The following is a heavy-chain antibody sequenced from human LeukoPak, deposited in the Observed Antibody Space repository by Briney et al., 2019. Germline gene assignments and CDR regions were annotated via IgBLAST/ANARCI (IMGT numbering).Heavy chain of an antibody. CDR2: ISSSSTYI. V-gene: IGHV3-21*01. Sequence: GGSLRLSCAASGFTFTSYSMNWVRQAPGKGLEWVSCISSSSTYIYYADSVKGRFTISGDNAKNSLYLQMNSLTAEDTAVYYCARSWGELSFFDSWGQGTLVTVSS. J-gene: IGHJ4*02. CDR1: GFTFTSYS. CDR3: ARSWGELSFFDS. D-gene: IGHD3-16*02.